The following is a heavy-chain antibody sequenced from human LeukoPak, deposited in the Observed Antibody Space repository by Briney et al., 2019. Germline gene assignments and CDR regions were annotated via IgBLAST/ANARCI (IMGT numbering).Heavy chain of an antibody. CDR3: AAPGCSSACYYYMDV. V-gene: IGHV3-74*03. J-gene: IGHJ6*03. CDR1: GFTFSSYW. Sequence: PGGSLRLSCAASGFTFSSYWMHWVRQAPGKGLVWVSRINDDGSKTTYADSVKGRFTISRDNVKNTLYLQMNSLRAEDTAVYYCAAPGCSSACYYYMDVWGKGTTVTVSS. D-gene: IGHD2-2*01. CDR2: INDDGSKT.